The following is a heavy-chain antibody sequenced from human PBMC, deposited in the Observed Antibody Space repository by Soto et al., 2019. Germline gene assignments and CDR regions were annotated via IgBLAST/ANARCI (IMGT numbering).Heavy chain of an antibody. Sequence: QVQLQESGPGLVRPSETLSLTCTVSGGSINNDYWNWIRQPPGKGLEWIGFISYSGNTNYNPSLKSRITMSVDTSKDQFSLNLSSVTAADRAVYYCARGVRWSDYWGQGTLVTVSS. J-gene: IGHJ4*02. CDR1: GGSINNDY. CDR3: ARGVRWSDY. V-gene: IGHV4-59*01. CDR2: ISYSGNT. D-gene: IGHD2-21*01.